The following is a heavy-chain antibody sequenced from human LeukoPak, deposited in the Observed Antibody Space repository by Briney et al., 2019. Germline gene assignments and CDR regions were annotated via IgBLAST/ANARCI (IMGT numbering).Heavy chain of an antibody. CDR1: GYTFTGYY. CDR2: INPNSGGT. CDR3: ARGSPSGWVPFDI. D-gene: IGHD6-19*01. J-gene: IGHJ3*02. V-gene: IGHV1-2*02. Sequence: ASVKVSCKASGYTFTGYYMHWVRQAPGQGLEWMGWINPNSGGTNYAQKFQGRVTMTRDTSISTAYMELSRLRSDDTAVYYCARGSPSGWVPFDIWGQGTMVTVSS.